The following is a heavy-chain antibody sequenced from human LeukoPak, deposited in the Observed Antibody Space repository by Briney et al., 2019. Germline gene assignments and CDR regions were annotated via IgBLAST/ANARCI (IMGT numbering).Heavy chain of an antibody. D-gene: IGHD3-9*01. Sequence: PSETLSLTCTVSGGSISSYYWSWIRHPPGKGLEWIGYIYYSGSTNYNPSLKSRVTISVDTSKNQFSLKLSSVTAADTAVYYCARGDDILTGYLTDYYFDYWGQGTLVTVSS. CDR1: GGSISSYY. J-gene: IGHJ4*02. V-gene: IGHV4-59*01. CDR3: ARGDDILTGYLTDYYFDY. CDR2: IYYSGST.